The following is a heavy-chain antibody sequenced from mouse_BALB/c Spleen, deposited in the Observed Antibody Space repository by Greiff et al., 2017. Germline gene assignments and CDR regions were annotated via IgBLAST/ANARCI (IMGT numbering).Heavy chain of an antibody. CDR3: ARIRYGYDPYYFDY. Sequence: QVTLKECGPGILQPSQTLSLTCSFSGFSLSTSGMSVGWIRQPSGKGLEWLAHIWWNDDKYYNPALKSRLTISKDTSNNQVFLKIASVVTADTATYYCARIRYGYDPYYFDYWGQGTTLTVSS. D-gene: IGHD1-2*01. J-gene: IGHJ2*01. CDR2: IWWNDDK. CDR1: GFSLSTSGMS. V-gene: IGHV8-8*01.